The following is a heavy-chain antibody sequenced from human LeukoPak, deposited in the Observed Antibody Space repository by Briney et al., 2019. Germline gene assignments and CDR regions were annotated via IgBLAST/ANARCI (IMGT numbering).Heavy chain of an antibody. D-gene: IGHD2-2*02. V-gene: IGHV4-4*07. Sequence: PSDTLSLTFRVLGGSIRGSYWSLIRRPAGKGLEWIGRIYTSGSTNYSPSPKCRVTISVATYKNQFSLKLSSVTAADTAVYYCARLVGKNHCSSTSCYTGAFDIWGQGTMVTVSS. CDR1: GGSIRGSY. CDR3: ARLVGKNHCSSTSCYTGAFDI. CDR2: IYTSGST. J-gene: IGHJ3*02.